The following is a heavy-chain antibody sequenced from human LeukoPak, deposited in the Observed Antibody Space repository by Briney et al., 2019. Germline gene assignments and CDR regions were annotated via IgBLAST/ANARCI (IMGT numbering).Heavy chain of an antibody. CDR2: IYYSGNT. CDR3: ARGRLRYCSGGSCSAYYYYGMDV. D-gene: IGHD2-15*01. CDR1: GGAISSYY. V-gene: IGHV4-59*12. Sequence: SETLSLTCTISGGAISSYYWNWIRQPPGKGLEWIGYIYYSGNTNYNPSLKSRVTISVDTSKNQFSLKLSSVTAADTAVYYCARGRLRYCSGGSCSAYYYYGMDVWGQGTTVTVSS. J-gene: IGHJ6*02.